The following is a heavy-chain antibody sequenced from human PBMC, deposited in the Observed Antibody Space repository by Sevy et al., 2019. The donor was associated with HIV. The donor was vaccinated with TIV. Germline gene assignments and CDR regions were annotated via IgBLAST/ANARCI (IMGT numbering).Heavy chain of an antibody. D-gene: IGHD3-22*01. J-gene: IGHJ6*02. CDR2: IKQDGSEK. CDR3: ARAGDSSGYYYLGAGNHYYYYGMDV. CDR1: GFTFSSYW. Sequence: GGSLRLSCAASGFTFSSYWMSWVRQAPGKGLEWVANIKQDGSEKYYVDSVKGRFTISRDNAKNSLYLQMNSLRAEDTAVYYCARAGDSSGYYYLGAGNHYYYYGMDVWGQGTTVTVSS. V-gene: IGHV3-7*01.